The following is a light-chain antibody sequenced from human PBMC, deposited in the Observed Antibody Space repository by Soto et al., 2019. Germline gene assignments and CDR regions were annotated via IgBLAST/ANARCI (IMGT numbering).Light chain of an antibody. J-gene: IGKJ3*01. Sequence: IKMTQSPSSASACVGDRVTITCRASQGISSRLAWYQQKQGTRPKLLVYAASTLQSGVPSRFSGRGSGTDCTLTIDSLQPEDVATDYCQQSYSAPFTFGPGTQVDIK. CDR3: QQSYSAPFT. CDR1: QGISSR. CDR2: AAS. V-gene: IGKV1-12*01.